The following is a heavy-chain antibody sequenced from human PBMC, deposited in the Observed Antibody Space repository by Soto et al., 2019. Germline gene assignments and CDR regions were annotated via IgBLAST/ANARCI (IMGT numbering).Heavy chain of an antibody. CDR1: GFTFSSYG. J-gene: IGHJ6*02. V-gene: IGHV3-30*18. CDR2: ISYDGSNK. CDR3: AKDSSSWYLLPINYYYYGMDV. Sequence: QVQLVESGGGVVQPGRSLRLSCAASGFTFSSYGMHWVRQAPGKGLEWVAVISYDGSNKYYADSVKGRFTISRDNSKNTLYLQMNSLRAEDTAVHYCAKDSSSWYLLPINYYYYGMDVWGQGTTVTVSS. D-gene: IGHD6-13*01.